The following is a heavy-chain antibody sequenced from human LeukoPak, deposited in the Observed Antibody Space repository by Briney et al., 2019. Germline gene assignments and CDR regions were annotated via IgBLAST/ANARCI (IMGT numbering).Heavy chain of an antibody. D-gene: IGHD5-12*01. CDR2: IYYSGSP. CDR1: GGSVSSGGYY. V-gene: IGHV4-31*03. CDR3: ARWSRGHDY. Sequence: SETLSLTCTVSGGSVSSGGYYWSWIRQHPGKGLEWIGYIYYSGSPDYNPSLKSRVTISVDTSKNQFSLKLSSVTAADMAVYYCARWSRGHDYWGQGTLVTVSS. J-gene: IGHJ4*02.